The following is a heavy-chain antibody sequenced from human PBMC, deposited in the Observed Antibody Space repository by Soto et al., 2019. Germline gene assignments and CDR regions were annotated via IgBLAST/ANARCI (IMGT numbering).Heavy chain of an antibody. CDR3: ARGKNYDILTGYLYYYGMDV. CDR2: ISAYNGNT. D-gene: IGHD3-9*01. V-gene: IGHV1-18*01. CDR1: GYTFTSYG. Sequence: EASVKVSCKASGYTFTSYGISWVRQAPGQGLEWMGWISAYNGNTNYAQKLQGRVTMTTDTSTSTAYMELRSLRSDDTAVYYCARGKNYDILTGYLYYYGMDVWGQGTTVTVSS. J-gene: IGHJ6*02.